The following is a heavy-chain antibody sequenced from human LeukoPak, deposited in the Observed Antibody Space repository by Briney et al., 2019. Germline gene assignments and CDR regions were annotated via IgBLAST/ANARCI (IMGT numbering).Heavy chain of an antibody. CDR2: IYTSGST. CDR3: ARESYGDKFAEGPYYYSMDV. J-gene: IGHJ6*03. Sequence: PSETLSLTCTVSGDSISSGFYYWSWIRQSPGKGLEWIGRIYTSGSTNYNPSLKSPVTISVDTSKNQFSLKLSSVTAADTAVYYCARESYGDKFAEGPYYYSMDVWGKGTTVTVSS. D-gene: IGHD4-17*01. CDR1: GDSISSGFYY. V-gene: IGHV4-61*02.